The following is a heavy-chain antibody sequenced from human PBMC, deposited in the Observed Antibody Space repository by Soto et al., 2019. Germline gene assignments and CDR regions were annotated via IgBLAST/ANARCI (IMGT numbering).Heavy chain of an antibody. D-gene: IGHD3-9*01. CDR3: ARPPGYISDWYYFDL. Sequence: SVKVSCKASGGTFSSYAISWVRQAPGQGLEWMGGIIPIFGTANYAQKFQGRVTITADESTSTAYMELSSLMSEDTAVYYCARPPGYISDWYYFDLWGQGTQVTVSS. CDR1: GGTFSSYA. CDR2: IIPIFGTA. J-gene: IGHJ4*02. V-gene: IGHV1-69*13.